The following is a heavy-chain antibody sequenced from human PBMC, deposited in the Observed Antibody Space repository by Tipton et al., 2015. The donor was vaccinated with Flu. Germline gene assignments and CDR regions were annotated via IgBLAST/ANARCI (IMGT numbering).Heavy chain of an antibody. CDR3: ARRNTVTTRLTYFDY. CDR1: GGSITSYY. D-gene: IGHD4-17*01. Sequence: TLSLTCTVSGGSITSYYWSWIRQPPGKGLEWIGYMYYSGSTNYNPSLKSRVTISVDTSKNQFSLKLSSVTAADTAVYYCARRNTVTTRLTYFDYWGQGTLVTVSS. J-gene: IGHJ4*02. V-gene: IGHV4-59*08. CDR2: MYYSGST.